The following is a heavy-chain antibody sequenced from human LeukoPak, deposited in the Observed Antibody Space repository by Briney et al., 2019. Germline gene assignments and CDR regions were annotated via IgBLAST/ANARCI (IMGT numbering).Heavy chain of an antibody. V-gene: IGHV1-69*04. CDR2: IIPILGIA. J-gene: IGHJ5*02. D-gene: IGHD5-12*01. CDR1: GGTFSSYA. CDR3: ARGEIVATNLFDWFDP. Sequence: ASVKVSCKASGGTFSSYAISWVRQAPGQGLEWMGRIIPILGIANYAQKFQGRVTITTDESTSTAYMELSSLRSEDTAVYYCARGEIVATNLFDWFDPWGQGTLVTVSS.